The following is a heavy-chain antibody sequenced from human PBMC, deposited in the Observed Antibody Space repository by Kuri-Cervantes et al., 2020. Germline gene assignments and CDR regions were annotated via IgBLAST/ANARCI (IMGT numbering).Heavy chain of an antibody. J-gene: IGHJ6*02. CDR1: GGSISSSSYY. Sequence: GSLRLSCTVSGGSISSSSYYWGWIRQPPGKGLEWIGSIYYSGSTYYNPSLKSRVTISVDTSKNQFSLKLSSVTAADTAVYYCARGVADFISQYYYGSGSWYGMDVWGQGTTVTVSS. D-gene: IGHD3-10*01. V-gene: IGHV4-39*01. CDR2: IYYSGST. CDR3: ARGVADFISQYYYGSGSWYGMDV.